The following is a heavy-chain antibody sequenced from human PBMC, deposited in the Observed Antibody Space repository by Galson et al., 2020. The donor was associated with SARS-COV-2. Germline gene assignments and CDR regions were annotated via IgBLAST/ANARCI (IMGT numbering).Heavy chain of an antibody. CDR2: INHSGST. D-gene: IGHD2-2*01. V-gene: IGHV4-34*01. Sequence: ETSETLSLTCAVYGGSFNAYYWTWIRQSPGKGLEWIGEINHSGSTNYNPSLKSRVTMSVDMSKNQFSLKLRSVTAADTAKYYCARSSRKGDFFVVVKPAARFDSWGQGTLVTVSS. CDR3: ARSSRKGDFFVVVKPAARFDS. J-gene: IGHJ4*02. CDR1: GGSFNAYY.